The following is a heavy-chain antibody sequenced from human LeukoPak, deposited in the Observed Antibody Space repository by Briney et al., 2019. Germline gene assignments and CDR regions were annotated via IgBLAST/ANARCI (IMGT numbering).Heavy chain of an antibody. Sequence: SETLSLTCTVSGGSISSGYYYWSWIRQPAGKGLEWIGRIYTSGSTNYDPSLKSRVTISVDTSKNQFSLKLSSVTAADTAVYYCARGLGGRFHYYGSGSPYYYYYMDVWGKGTTVTVSS. CDR2: IYTSGST. D-gene: IGHD3-10*01. J-gene: IGHJ6*03. V-gene: IGHV4-61*02. CDR1: GGSISSGYYY. CDR3: ARGLGGRFHYYGSGSPYYYYYMDV.